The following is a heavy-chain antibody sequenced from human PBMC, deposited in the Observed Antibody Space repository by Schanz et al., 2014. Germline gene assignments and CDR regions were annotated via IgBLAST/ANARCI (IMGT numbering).Heavy chain of an antibody. CDR1: GYTFTSYS. V-gene: IGHV1-46*01. CDR3: ATMWGYCTATACQILEVLDV. D-gene: IGHD2-8*02. CDR2: ITPSGGST. Sequence: QVQLVQSGAEVKKPGASVKVSCKASGYTFTSYSMNWVRQAPGQGLEWMGIITPSGGSTNYAQKLQGRVTMTRDTSTSTSYMELTSLRFDDTAVYYCATMWGYCTATACQILEVLDVWGQGTMVTVSS. J-gene: IGHJ3*01.